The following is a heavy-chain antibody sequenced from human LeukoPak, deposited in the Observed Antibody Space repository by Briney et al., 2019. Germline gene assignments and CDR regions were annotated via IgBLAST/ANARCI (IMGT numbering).Heavy chain of an antibody. J-gene: IGHJ4*02. CDR2: ISSSGSTT. CDR1: GFTFSSYE. V-gene: IGHV3-48*03. Sequence: GGSLRLSCAASGFTFSSYEMNWVRQAPGKGLEWISYISSSGSTTYYADSVKGRFTISRDNSAKNAAYRKMDSRSAKDTAVYYCARNDGYWGQGTLVTVSS. CDR3: ARNDGY.